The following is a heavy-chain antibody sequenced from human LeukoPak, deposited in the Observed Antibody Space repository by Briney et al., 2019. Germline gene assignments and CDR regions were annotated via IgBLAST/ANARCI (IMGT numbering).Heavy chain of an antibody. J-gene: IGHJ4*02. V-gene: IGHV4-59*01. Sequence: SETLSLTCTDSGGSINSYYWSRIRQPPGKGLECIGYIHYTGSTNYNPSLKSRVTISVDMSTSQISLKLSSVTAADTAVYYCARAVGGDGSGSLWGPGTLVSVSS. CDR3: ARAVGGDGSGSL. CDR1: GGSINSYY. D-gene: IGHD3-10*01. CDR2: IHYTGST.